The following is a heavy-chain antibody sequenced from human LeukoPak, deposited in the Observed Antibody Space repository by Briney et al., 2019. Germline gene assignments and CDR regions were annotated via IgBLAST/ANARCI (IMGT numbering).Heavy chain of an antibody. CDR2: IYTSGST. D-gene: IGHD3-10*01. J-gene: IGHJ5*02. Sequence: SETLSLTCTVSGGSISSYYWSWIRQPAGKGLEWIGRIYTSGSTNYNPSLKSRVTISVDTSKNQFSLKLSSVTAADTAVYYCARGPWFGEQNWFDPWGQGTLVTVSS. CDR3: ARGPWFGEQNWFDP. CDR1: GGSISSYY. V-gene: IGHV4-4*07.